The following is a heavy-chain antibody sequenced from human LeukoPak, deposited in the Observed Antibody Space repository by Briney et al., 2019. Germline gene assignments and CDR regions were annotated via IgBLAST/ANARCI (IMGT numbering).Heavy chain of an antibody. CDR3: ATARDYYDIRGCSALEY. CDR2: IWHDGSNI. D-gene: IGHD3-22*01. Sequence: PGGSLRLSCAASGFSFSGYGMNWVRQAPGKGLDWVAVIWHDGSNINYAATLKCRFTISGHISKTTLYLLMDCLRADVTVVLHCATARDYYDIRGCSALEYWGQGTLVTVSS. J-gene: IGHJ4*02. CDR1: GFSFSGYG. V-gene: IGHV3-30*02.